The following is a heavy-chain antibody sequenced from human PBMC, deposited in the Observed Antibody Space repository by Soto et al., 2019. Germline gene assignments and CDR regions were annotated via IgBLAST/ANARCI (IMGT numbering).Heavy chain of an antibody. CDR3: ARVVEAHGRWFDP. Sequence: QVQLVQSGAEVKKPGASVKVSCKASGYNFNSYTISWVRQAPGQGLEWMGRISANNGNTNYAQKLQGRVTMTTNTANSKAYMELRSHRPEDDAVYHCARVVEAHGRWFDPWGQGTLVTVSS. J-gene: IGHJ5*02. D-gene: IGHD2-15*01. V-gene: IGHV1-18*01. CDR1: GYNFNSYT. CDR2: ISANNGNT.